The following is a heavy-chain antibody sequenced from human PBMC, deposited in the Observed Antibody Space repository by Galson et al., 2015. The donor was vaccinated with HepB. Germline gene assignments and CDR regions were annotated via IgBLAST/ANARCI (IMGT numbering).Heavy chain of an antibody. CDR1: GFSFSGYY. J-gene: IGHJ4*02. D-gene: IGHD3-3*01. CDR2: ISGSGSTI. CDR3: ARGGVYRFLEWLMGHDY. V-gene: IGHV3-11*01. Sequence: SLRLSCAASGFSFSGYYMSWIRQAPGKGLEWISYISGSGSTIRYTDSVQGRFTISRDNAENSLYLQMNSLRADDTGVYYCARGGVYRFLEWLMGHDYWGQGTLVTVSS.